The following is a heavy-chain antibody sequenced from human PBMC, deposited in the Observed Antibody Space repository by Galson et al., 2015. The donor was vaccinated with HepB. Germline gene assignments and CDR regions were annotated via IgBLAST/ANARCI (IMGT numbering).Heavy chain of an antibody. CDR1: GGTFSSYA. CDR2: IIPIFGTA. V-gene: IGHV1-69*13. D-gene: IGHD6-19*01. CDR3: ARANTGIAVAGQMNWFDP. Sequence: SVKVSCKASGGTFSSYAISWVRQAPGQGLEWMGGIIPIFGTANYAQKFQGRVTITADESTSTAYMELSSLRSEDTAVYYCARANTGIAVAGQMNWFDPWGQGTLVTVSS. J-gene: IGHJ5*02.